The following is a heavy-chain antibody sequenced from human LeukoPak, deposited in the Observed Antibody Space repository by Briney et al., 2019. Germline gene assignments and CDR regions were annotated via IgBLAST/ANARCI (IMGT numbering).Heavy chain of an antibody. V-gene: IGHV4-30-2*01. CDR3: ARTPSLYGSGSYYKGSNWFDP. D-gene: IGHD3-10*01. CDR1: GGSISSGGYS. Sequence: SETLSLTCAVSGGSISSGGYSWSWIRQPPGKGLEWIGYIYHSGSTYYNPSLKSRVTISVDRSKNQFSLELSSVTAADTAVYYCARTPSLYGSGSYYKGSNWFDPWGQGALVTVSS. CDR2: IYHSGST. J-gene: IGHJ5*02.